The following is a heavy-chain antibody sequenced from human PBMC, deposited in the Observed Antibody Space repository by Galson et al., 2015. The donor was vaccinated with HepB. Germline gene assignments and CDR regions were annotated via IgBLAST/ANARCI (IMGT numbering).Heavy chain of an antibody. J-gene: IGHJ4*02. CDR3: ANCGWGTSYYFDY. CDR2: ISGSGDST. D-gene: IGHD3-16*01. CDR1: GFTFSSYA. Sequence: SLRLSCAASGFTFSSYAMTWVRQAPGKGLEWVSGISGSGDSTYYADSVKGRFTISRDNSKNTLYLQMNSLRAEDTAVYYCANCGWGTSYYFDYWGQGTLVTVSS. V-gene: IGHV3-23*01.